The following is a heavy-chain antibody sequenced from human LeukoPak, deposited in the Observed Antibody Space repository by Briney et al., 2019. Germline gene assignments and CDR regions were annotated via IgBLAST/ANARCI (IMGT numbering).Heavy chain of an antibody. V-gene: IGHV3-48*01. CDR3: ARSSRELGGYAPWELMPPFDY. CDR2: ISSSSSTI. CDR1: GFTFGDYA. J-gene: IGHJ4*02. D-gene: IGHD1-7*01. Sequence: GGSLRLSCTASGFTFGDYAMNWVRQAPGKGLEWVSYISSSSSTIYYADSVKGRFTISRDNAKNSLYLQMNSLGAEDTAVYYCARSSRELGGYAPWELMPPFDYWGQGTLVTVSS.